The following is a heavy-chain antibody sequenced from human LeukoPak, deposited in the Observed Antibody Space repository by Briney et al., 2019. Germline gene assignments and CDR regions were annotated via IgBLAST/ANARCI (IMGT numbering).Heavy chain of an antibody. J-gene: IGHJ6*03. V-gene: IGHV4-39*01. CDR3: ALQLWLSGDYYYYMDV. D-gene: IGHD5-18*01. CDR2: IYYSGST. CDR1: GGSISSSSYY. Sequence: SETLSLTRTVSGGSISSSSYYWGWIRQPPGKGLEWIGSIYYSGSTYYNPSLKSRVTISVDTSKNQFSLKLSSVTAADTAVYYCALQLWLSGDYYYYMDVWGKGTTVTVSS.